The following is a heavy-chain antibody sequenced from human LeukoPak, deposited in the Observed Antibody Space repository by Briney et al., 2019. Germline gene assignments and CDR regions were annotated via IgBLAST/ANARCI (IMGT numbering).Heavy chain of an antibody. CDR3: AKRQGPSSGSYDYFDP. CDR1: GGSISSYY. D-gene: IGHD1-26*01. Sequence: SETLSLTCTVSGGSISSYYWSWIRQPPGQGLEWIAYIHSNGYTNYNPSLKSRVTILVDTSKNQFSLKVTSVTAADTAVYYCAKRQGPSSGSYDYFDPWGQGTLVTVSS. J-gene: IGHJ5*02. V-gene: IGHV4-4*09. CDR2: IHSNGYT.